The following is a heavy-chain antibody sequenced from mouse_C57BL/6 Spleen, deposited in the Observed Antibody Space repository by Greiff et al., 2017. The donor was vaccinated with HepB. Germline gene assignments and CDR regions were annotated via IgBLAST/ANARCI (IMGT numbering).Heavy chain of an antibody. CDR1: GFSLTSYG. Sequence: VQLVESGPGLVQPSQSLSITCTVSGFSLTSYGVHWVRQSPGKDLEWLGVIWSGGSTDYNAAFISRLSISKDNSKSQVFFKMNSLQADDTAIYYCASPTIVTTSYYYAMDYWGQGTSVTVSS. CDR2: IWSGGST. V-gene: IGHV2-2*01. D-gene: IGHD2-5*01. CDR3: ASPTIVTTSYYYAMDY. J-gene: IGHJ4*01.